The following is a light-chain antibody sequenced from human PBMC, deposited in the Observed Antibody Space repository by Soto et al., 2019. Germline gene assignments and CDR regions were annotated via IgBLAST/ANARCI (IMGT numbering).Light chain of an antibody. Sequence: EIVMTQSPATMSVSPGERATRSRRASQSVRSNLAWYQQKPGQALRLLIYCASTRATGIPARFSGSGSGTEFTITISSLQSEDFAVYYCHPYNKWPRTFGPGTQVDIK. CDR3: HPYNKWPRT. CDR2: CAS. CDR1: QSVRSN. J-gene: IGKJ1*01. V-gene: IGKV3-15*01.